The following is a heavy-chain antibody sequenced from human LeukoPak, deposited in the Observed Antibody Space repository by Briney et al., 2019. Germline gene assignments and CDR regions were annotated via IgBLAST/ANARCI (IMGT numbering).Heavy chain of an antibody. D-gene: IGHD3-22*01. CDR1: GFTFSNYA. CDR2: ISASGSRT. V-gene: IGHV3-23*01. J-gene: IGHJ4*02. CDR3: VEGPPPSHYDGTGDAYFDY. Sequence: GGSLRLSCAASGFTFSNYAMSWGRQAAGEGLEWGAVISASGSRTSYADSVKDRFTVSRDNSKNTLYLQMNSLRAEATAVYFCVEGPPPSHYDGTGDAYFDYCGQGTLVTLPS.